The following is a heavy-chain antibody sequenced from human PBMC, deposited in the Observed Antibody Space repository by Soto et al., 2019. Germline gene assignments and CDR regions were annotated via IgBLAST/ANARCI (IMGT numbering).Heavy chain of an antibody. Sequence: SETLSLTCTVSGGPISSSSYYWGWIRQPPGKGLEWIGSIYYSGNIYYNPSLKSRVTISKDTSKNQVVLTMTNMDPVDTATYYCARMITGGSYFDYWGQGTLVTVSS. V-gene: IGHV4-39*06. D-gene: IGHD3-16*01. CDR3: ARMITGGSYFDY. CDR1: GGPISSSSYY. CDR2: IYYSGNI. J-gene: IGHJ4*02.